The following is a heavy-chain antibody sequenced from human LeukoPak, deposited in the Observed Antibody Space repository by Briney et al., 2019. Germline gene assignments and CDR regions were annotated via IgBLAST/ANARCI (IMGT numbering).Heavy chain of an antibody. CDR2: IYTSGST. CDR1: GGSISSSSYY. D-gene: IGHD3-10*01. V-gene: IGHV4-61*02. CDR3: ARAYGSGSYYMNY. Sequence: SETLSLTCTVSGGSISSSSYYWSWIRQPAGKGLEWIGRIYTSGSTNYNPSLKSRVTMSVDTSKNQFSLKLSSVTAADTAVYYCARAYGSGSYYMNYWGQGTLVTVSS. J-gene: IGHJ4*02.